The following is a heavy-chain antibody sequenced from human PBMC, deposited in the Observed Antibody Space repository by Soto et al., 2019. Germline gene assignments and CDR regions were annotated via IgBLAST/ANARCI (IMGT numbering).Heavy chain of an antibody. CDR2: IIPIFGTA. V-gene: IGHV1-69*13. CDR1: GGTFSSYA. Sequence: SVKVSCKASGGTFSSYAISWVRQAPGQGLEWMGGIIPIFGTANYAQKFQGRVTVTADESTSTAYMELSSLRSEDTAVYYCARDRIAVAGTHFDYWGQGTLVTVSS. D-gene: IGHD6-19*01. CDR3: ARDRIAVAGTHFDY. J-gene: IGHJ4*02.